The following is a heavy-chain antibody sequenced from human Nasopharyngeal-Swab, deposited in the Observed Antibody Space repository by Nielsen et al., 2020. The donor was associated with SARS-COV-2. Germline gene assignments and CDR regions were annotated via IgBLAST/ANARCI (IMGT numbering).Heavy chain of an antibody. CDR1: GFTFNNYN. D-gene: IGHD5-12*01. CDR3: AKDLEAVATYWFDP. J-gene: IGHJ5*02. V-gene: IGHV3-21*04. Sequence: GESLKISCAASGFTFNNYNFNWVRQAPGKGLEWVSSISSSSSYIYYADSVKGRFTISRDNSKNTLYLQMNSLRAEDTAVYYCAKDLEAVATYWFDPWGQGTLVTVSS. CDR2: ISSSSSYI.